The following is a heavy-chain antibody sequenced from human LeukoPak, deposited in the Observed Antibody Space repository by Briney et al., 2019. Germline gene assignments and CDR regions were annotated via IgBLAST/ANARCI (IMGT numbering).Heavy chain of an antibody. CDR1: GGSISSYY. Sequence: PSETLSLTCTVSGGSISSYYWSWIRQPAGKGLEWIGRIYTSGSTNYNPSLKSRVTISVDTSKNQFSLTLISVTAADTAVYYCASNKQGGAFDIWGQGTMVTVCS. V-gene: IGHV4-4*07. D-gene: IGHD1/OR15-1a*01. CDR3: ASNKQGGAFDI. J-gene: IGHJ3*02. CDR2: IYTSGST.